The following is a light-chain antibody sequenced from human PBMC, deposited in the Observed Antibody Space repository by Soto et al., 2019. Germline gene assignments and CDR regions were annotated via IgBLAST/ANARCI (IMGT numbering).Light chain of an antibody. CDR1: QSISTY. V-gene: IGKV1-39*01. Sequence: DIQMTQSPSSLSASIGDRITITCRASQSISTYLNWYQQKPGKAPNLLIYGASTLQSGVPSRFSGRGPATDFTLTISSLQPEDFATYYCQQSFITPPLTFGGGTKVDIK. CDR3: QQSFITPPLT. CDR2: GAS. J-gene: IGKJ4*01.